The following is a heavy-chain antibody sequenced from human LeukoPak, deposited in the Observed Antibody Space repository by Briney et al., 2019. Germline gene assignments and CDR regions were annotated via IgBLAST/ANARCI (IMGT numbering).Heavy chain of an antibody. V-gene: IGHV4-39*07. Sequence: PSETLSLTCTVSGGSISSISYYWGWLRQPPGKGLQWIGHIYYSGTDFYNPSLKSRVTISVDTSKNQFSLKLSSVTAADTAVYYCARIYREMATIGIYFDYWGQGTLVTVSS. CDR3: ARIYREMATIGIYFDY. CDR2: IYYSGTD. J-gene: IGHJ4*02. D-gene: IGHD5-24*01. CDR1: GGSISSISYY.